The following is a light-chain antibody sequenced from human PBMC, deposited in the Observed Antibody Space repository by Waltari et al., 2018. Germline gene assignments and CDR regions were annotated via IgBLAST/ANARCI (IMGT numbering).Light chain of an antibody. CDR1: SGPVSMSYY. CDR3: SLYMAQGTWV. Sequence: QNVVTQEPSLSVSPGGTVTLTCGLTSGPVSMSYYPPWYQQTPGQSPRTLIYTTNVRSSGVPDRFSGSIVGNKAALTITGAQPEDESDYYCSLYMAQGTWVFGGGTKLTVL. CDR2: TTN. J-gene: IGLJ3*02. V-gene: IGLV8-61*01.